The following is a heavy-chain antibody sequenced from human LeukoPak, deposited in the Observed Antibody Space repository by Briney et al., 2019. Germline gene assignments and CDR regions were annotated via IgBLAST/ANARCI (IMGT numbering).Heavy chain of an antibody. CDR3: ARGMAVAYDYNWFDP. Sequence: SETLSLTCTVSGGSISSYYRSWIRQSPGKGLEWIGYIYNSGSTNYNPSLKSRVTISVDTSKNQFSLKLSSVTAADTAVYFCARGMAVAYDYNWFDPWGQGTLVTVSS. V-gene: IGHV4-59*12. CDR2: IYNSGST. J-gene: IGHJ5*02. CDR1: GGSISSYY. D-gene: IGHD5-12*01.